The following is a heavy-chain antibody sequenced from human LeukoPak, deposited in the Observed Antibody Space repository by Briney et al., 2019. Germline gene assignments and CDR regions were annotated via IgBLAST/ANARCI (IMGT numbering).Heavy chain of an antibody. V-gene: IGHV3-21*05. J-gene: IGHJ5*02. CDR3: ARESGSGSYYNP. CDR1: GFTFSDYS. CDR2: IGIDSGNT. Sequence: GGSLRLSCAASGFTFSDYSMNWVRQAPGKGLEWISYIGIDSGNTNYADSVKGRFTISRDNAKNSLYLQMNSLRAEDTAVYYCARESGSGSYYNPWGQGTLVTVSS. D-gene: IGHD3-10*01.